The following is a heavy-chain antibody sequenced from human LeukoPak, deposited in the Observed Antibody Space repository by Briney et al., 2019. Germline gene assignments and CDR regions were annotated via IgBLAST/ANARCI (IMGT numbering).Heavy chain of an antibody. Sequence: ASETLSLTCTVSGYSISSGYYWGWIRQPPGKGLEWIGSIYHSGSTYYNPSLKSRVTISVDTSKNQFSLKLSSVTAADTAVYYCARVGWELPGDYWAREPWSPSPQ. CDR2: IYHSGST. CDR1: GYSISSGYY. V-gene: IGHV4-38-2*02. J-gene: IGHJ4*02. CDR3: ARVGWELPGDY. D-gene: IGHD1-26*01.